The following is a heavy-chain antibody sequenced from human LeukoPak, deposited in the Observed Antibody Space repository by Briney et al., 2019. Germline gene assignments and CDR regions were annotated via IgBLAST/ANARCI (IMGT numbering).Heavy chain of an antibody. CDR2: ISSSSSYI. D-gene: IGHD1-14*01. CDR1: GFTFSSYS. CDR3: ARDPSRTKDY. J-gene: IGHJ4*02. Sequence: GGSLRLSCAASGFTFSSYSMNWVRQAPGKGLEWVSSISSSSSYIYYADSVKGRFTISRGNAKNSLYLQMNSLRAEDTAVYYCARDPSRTKDYWGQGTLVTVSS. V-gene: IGHV3-21*01.